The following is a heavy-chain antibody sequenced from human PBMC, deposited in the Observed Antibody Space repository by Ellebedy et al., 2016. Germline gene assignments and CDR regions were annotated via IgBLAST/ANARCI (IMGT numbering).Heavy chain of an antibody. D-gene: IGHD2-2*01. Sequence: GSLRLSCAVSGGSISSSNWWSWVRQPPGKGLEWIGEIYHSGSTNYNPSLKSRVTISVDKSKNQFSLKLSTVTAADTAVYYCARVGIYCSSTSLLCGAFDIWGQGTTVTVSS. J-gene: IGHJ3*02. V-gene: IGHV4-4*02. CDR2: IYHSGST. CDR1: GGSISSSNW. CDR3: ARVGIYCSSTSLLCGAFDI.